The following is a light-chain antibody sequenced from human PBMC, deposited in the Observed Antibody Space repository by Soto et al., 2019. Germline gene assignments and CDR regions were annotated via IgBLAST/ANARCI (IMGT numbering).Light chain of an antibody. CDR2: GNS. CDR1: SSNIGAGYD. V-gene: IGLV1-40*01. J-gene: IGLJ2*01. CDR3: QSYDSSRPVV. Sequence: QPVLTQPPSVSGAPGQRVTISCTGSSSNIGAGYDVHWYQQLPGTAPKLLIYGNSNRPSGVPDRFSGSKSGTSASLAITGLQADDEADYYCQSYDSSRPVVFGGGTKLTVL.